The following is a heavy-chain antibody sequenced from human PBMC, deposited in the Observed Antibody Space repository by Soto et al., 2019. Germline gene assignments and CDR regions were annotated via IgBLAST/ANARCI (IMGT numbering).Heavy chain of an antibody. Sequence: ASVKASCKASGYTFTGYYMHWVRQAPGQGLEWMGWINPNSGGTNYAQKSQGWVTMTRDTSISTAYMELSSLKASDTAMYYCARTSAAGKYYYGMDVWGQGTTVTVSS. J-gene: IGHJ6*02. CDR1: GYTFTGYY. CDR2: INPNSGGT. CDR3: ARTSAAGKYYYGMDV. D-gene: IGHD6-13*01. V-gene: IGHV1-2*04.